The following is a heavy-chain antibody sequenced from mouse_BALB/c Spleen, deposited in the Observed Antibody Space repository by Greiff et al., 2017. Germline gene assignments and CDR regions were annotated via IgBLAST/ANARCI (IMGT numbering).Heavy chain of an antibody. CDR2: IDPANGNT. D-gene: IGHD2-1*01. V-gene: IGHV14-3*02. J-gene: IGHJ3*01. CDR3: ARPGNYGKRAWFAY. Sequence: DVQLQESGAELVKPGASVKLSCTASGFNIKDTYMHWVKQRPEQGLEWIGRIDPANGNTKYDPKFQGKATITADTSSNTAYLQLSSLTSEDTAVYYCARPGNYGKRAWFAYWGQGTLVTVSA. CDR1: GFNIKDTY.